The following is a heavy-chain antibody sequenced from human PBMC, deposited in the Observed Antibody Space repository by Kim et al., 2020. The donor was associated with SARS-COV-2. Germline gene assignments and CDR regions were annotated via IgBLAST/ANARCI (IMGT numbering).Heavy chain of an antibody. V-gene: IGHV3-66*01. D-gene: IGHD6-6*01. CDR3: ASGYKYSSSSYYLTCYYSGMDV. Sequence: GGSLRLSCAASGFTVSSNYMSWVRQAPGKGLEWVSAIYSGGSTYYADSSKGRFPISRGNSKNTLYLQMNSRRAEDTAVYYCASGYKYSSSSYYLTCYYSGMDVWGRGTTVTVSS. CDR2: IYSGGST. J-gene: IGHJ6*01. CDR1: GFTVSSNY.